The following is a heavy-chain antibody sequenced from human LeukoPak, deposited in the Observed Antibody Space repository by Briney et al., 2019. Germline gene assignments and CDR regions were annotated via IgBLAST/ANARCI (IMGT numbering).Heavy chain of an antibody. Sequence: PSETLSLTCTVSGGSISSGGYYWSWIRQHPGRGLEWIGYIYYSGSTYYNPSLKSRVTISVDKSKNQFSLKLSSVTAADTAVYYCARGSDRYYDFWSGYPYYYGMDVWGQGTTVTVSS. D-gene: IGHD3-3*01. CDR1: GGSISSGGYY. CDR2: IYYSGST. J-gene: IGHJ6*02. V-gene: IGHV4-31*03. CDR3: ARGSDRYYDFWSGYPYYYGMDV.